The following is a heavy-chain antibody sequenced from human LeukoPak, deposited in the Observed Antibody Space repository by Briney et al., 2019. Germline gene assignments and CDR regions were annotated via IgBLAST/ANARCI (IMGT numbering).Heavy chain of an antibody. D-gene: IGHD5-18*01. CDR2: VRGSGSDT. CDR1: GFTFSTYA. V-gene: IGHV3-21*01. CDR3: ATAPGYSYGYDF. Sequence: GGSLRLSCAASGFTFSTYAMSWVRQAPGKGLEWVSAVRGSGSDTYYADSVKGRFTISRDNAKNSLYLQMNSLGAEDTAVYYCATAPGYSYGYDFWGQGTLVTVSS. J-gene: IGHJ4*02.